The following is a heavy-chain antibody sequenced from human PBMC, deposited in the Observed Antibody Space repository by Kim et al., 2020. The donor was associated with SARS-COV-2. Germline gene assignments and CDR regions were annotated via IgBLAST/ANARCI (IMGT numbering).Heavy chain of an antibody. CDR3: ARSGYCTSDNCHFIGWFDP. Sequence: SETLSLTCTVSGGSISNYYWSWIRQPPGKGLEWIGYIYYSGSTYYSPSLESRVTISVDTSKNHISLNLNSVTAADTAIYYCARSGYCTSDNCHFIGWFDPWGQGTLVTVSS. V-gene: IGHV4-59*13. CDR1: GGSISNYY. D-gene: IGHD2-8*02. J-gene: IGHJ5*02. CDR2: IYYSGST.